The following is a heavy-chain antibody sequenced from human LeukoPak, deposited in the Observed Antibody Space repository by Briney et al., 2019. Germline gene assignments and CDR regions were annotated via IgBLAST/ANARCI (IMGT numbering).Heavy chain of an antibody. J-gene: IGHJ4*02. CDR2: FGPEDGET. CDR3: ATDSGGSYGGNSPFDY. CDR1: GYTLTELS. Sequence: ASVKVSCKVSGYTLTELSMHWVRQAPGKGLEWVGGFGPEDGETIYAQKFQGRVTMTEDTSTDTAYMELSSLRSEDTAVYYCATDSGGSYGGNSPFDYWGQGTLVTVSS. V-gene: IGHV1-24*01. D-gene: IGHD4-23*01.